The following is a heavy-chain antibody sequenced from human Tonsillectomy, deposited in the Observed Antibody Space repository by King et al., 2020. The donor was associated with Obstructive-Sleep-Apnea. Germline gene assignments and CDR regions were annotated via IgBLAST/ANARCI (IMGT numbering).Heavy chain of an antibody. CDR1: GGSIRSYY. J-gene: IGHJ1*01. D-gene: IGHD5-12*01. CDR2: IYYSGNT. Sequence: VPLQESGPGLVKPSETLSLTCTVSGGSIRSYYWNWIRQPPGKGLEWIGYIYYSGNTSFNPSLKSRVTMSVDTSKNQFSLKLSSVTAADTAVYYCARGYGGPLAEYFQHWGQGTLVTVSS. V-gene: IGHV4-59*01. CDR3: ARGYGGPLAEYFQH.